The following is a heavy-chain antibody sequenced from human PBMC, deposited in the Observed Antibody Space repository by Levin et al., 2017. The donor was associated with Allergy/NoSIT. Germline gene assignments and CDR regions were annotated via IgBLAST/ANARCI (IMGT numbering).Heavy chain of an antibody. CDR2: IGPDNSDT. V-gene: IGHV5-51*01. CDR3: VRLERDAYYYVFY. D-gene: IGHD3-22*01. J-gene: IGHJ4*02. Sequence: ASVKVSCEASGYTFSNHWIGWVRQTPGKGLEWVGIIGPDNSDTRYSPSFEGQVTISVDKSISTAYLQWSSLKASDIGIYYCVRLERDAYYYVFYWGQGTLVTVSS. CDR1: GYTFSNHW.